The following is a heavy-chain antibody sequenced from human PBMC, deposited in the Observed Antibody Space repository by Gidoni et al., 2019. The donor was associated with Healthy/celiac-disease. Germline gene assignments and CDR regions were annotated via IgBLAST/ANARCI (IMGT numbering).Heavy chain of an antibody. D-gene: IGHD3-10*01. V-gene: IGHV1-69*01. CDR1: GGTFSSYA. CDR2: IIPIFGTA. Sequence: QVQLVQSGAEVKKPGSSVKVSCKASGGTFSSYAISWVRQAPGQGLEWMGGIIPIFGTANYAQKFQGRVTITADESTSTAYMELSSLRSEDTAVYYCARYLSSGSYYNVRNWFDPWGQGTLVTVSS. J-gene: IGHJ5*02. CDR3: ARYLSSGSYYNVRNWFDP.